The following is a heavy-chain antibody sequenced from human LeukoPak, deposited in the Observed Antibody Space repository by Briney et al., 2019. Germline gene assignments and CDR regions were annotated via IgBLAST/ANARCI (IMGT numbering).Heavy chain of an antibody. V-gene: IGHV4-34*01. CDR1: GGSFSGYY. Sequence: KPSENLSLNCAVYGGSFSGYYWGWIRQPPGKGLEWIGEINHSGSTNYNPSLKSRVTISVDTSKNQFSLKLSSVTAADTAVYYCARDRKYLRFLAPWGQGSLVTVSS. CDR3: ARDRKYLRFLAP. CDR2: INHSGST. J-gene: IGHJ5*02. D-gene: IGHD3-3*01.